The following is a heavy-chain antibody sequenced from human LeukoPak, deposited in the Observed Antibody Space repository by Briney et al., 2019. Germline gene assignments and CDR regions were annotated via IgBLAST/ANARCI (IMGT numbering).Heavy chain of an antibody. D-gene: IGHD4-17*01. CDR2: IYYSGST. Sequence: PSETLSLTCTVSGGSISSSSYYWGWIRQPPGEGLEWIGSIYYSGSTYYNPSLKSRVTISVDTSKNQFSLKLSSVTAADTAVYYCASYGDYAPFDYWGQGTLVTVSS. J-gene: IGHJ4*02. CDR3: ASYGDYAPFDY. CDR1: GGSISSSSYY. V-gene: IGHV4-39*01.